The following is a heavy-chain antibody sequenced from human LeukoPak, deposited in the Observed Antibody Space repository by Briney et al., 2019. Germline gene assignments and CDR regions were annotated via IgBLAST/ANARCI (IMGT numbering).Heavy chain of an antibody. J-gene: IGHJ6*03. Sequence: GRSLRLSYAASGFTFSSYGMHWVRQAPGKGLEWVAFIRYDGSNKYYADSVKGRFTISRDNSKNTLYLQMNSLRAEDTAVYYCAKAPTSDYYYYMDVWGKGTTVTVSS. CDR1: GFTFSSYG. V-gene: IGHV3-30*02. CDR3: AKAPTSDYYYYMDV. D-gene: IGHD4-11*01. CDR2: IRYDGSNK.